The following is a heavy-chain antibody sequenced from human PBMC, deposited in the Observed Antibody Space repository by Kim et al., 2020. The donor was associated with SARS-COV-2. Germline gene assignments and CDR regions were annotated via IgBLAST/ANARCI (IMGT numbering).Heavy chain of an antibody. Sequence: SVKGRITISRDNSKNTLYLQMNSLRAEDTAVYYCAREENWNLRTHDAFDIWGQGTMVTVSS. J-gene: IGHJ3*02. V-gene: IGHV3-30*01. D-gene: IGHD1-1*01. CDR3: AREENWNLRTHDAFDI.